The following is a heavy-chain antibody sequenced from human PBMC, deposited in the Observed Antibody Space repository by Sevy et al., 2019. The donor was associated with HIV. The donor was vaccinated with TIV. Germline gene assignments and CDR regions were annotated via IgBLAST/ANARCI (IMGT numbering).Heavy chain of an antibody. D-gene: IGHD1-26*01. CDR1: GFTFSSFA. CDR3: AKDAEWEQDRGYYFDY. CDR2: IGGSGGST. J-gene: IGHJ4*02. Sequence: GGSLRLSCAASGFTFSSFAMTWVRQAPGKGLGWVSTIGGSGGSTYYADSVKGRFTISRDNSKNTLYLQMNSLRAEDTAVYYCAKDAEWEQDRGYYFDYWGQGTLVTVSS. V-gene: IGHV3-23*01.